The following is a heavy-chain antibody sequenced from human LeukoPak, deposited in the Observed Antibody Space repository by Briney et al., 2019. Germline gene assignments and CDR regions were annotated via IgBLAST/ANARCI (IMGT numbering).Heavy chain of an antibody. D-gene: IGHD1-26*01. Sequence: SETLSLTCTVSGGSISSCYWSWIRQPAGKGLEWIGRIYTSGSTNYNPSLKSRVTMSVDTSKNQFSLKLSSVTAADTAVYYCARGLIVGATLYYYYYMDVRGKGTTVTVSS. CDR3: ARGLIVGATLYYYYYMDV. CDR2: IYTSGST. CDR1: GGSISSCY. J-gene: IGHJ6*03. V-gene: IGHV4-4*07.